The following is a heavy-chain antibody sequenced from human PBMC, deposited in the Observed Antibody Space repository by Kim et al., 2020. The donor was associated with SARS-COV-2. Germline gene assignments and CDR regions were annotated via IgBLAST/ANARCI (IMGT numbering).Heavy chain of an antibody. V-gene: IGHV1-18*01. J-gene: IGHJ4*02. CDR3: AGEEGSCTDY. D-gene: IGHD2-8*02. Sequence: NTNYAQKLQGRVTMTTDTSTSTAYMELRSLGSDDTAVYYCAGEEGSCTDYWGQGTLVTVSS. CDR2: NT.